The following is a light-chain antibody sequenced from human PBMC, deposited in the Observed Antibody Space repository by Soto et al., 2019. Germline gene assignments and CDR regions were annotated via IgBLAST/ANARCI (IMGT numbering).Light chain of an antibody. CDR1: QSISDT. V-gene: IGKV3-15*01. CDR3: QQYNNWPWT. J-gene: IGKJ1*01. CDR2: GAS. Sequence: DIVMTQSPATLSVSPGGRATLSCRASQSISDTLAWYQQKPGQAPRLLIHGASTRATGFPARFSGSGSGTDFTLTISSLQSEDFAVYYCQQYNNWPWTFGQGT.